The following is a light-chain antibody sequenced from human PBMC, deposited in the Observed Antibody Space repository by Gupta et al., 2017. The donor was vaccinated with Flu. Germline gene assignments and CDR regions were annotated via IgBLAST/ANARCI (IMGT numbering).Light chain of an antibody. Sequence: QSVLTQPHSASGTPGQRVTISCSGSRSNIGSNTVNWYQQVPGTAPKLLIYSNNQQPSGVPDRFSGSKSGTTASLAISVLQSEDEADDYCAAWDDSLNIPGVVFGGGTKLTVL. J-gene: IGLJ2*01. CDR3: AAWDDSLNIPGVV. V-gene: IGLV1-44*01. CDR2: SNN. CDR1: RSNIGSNT.